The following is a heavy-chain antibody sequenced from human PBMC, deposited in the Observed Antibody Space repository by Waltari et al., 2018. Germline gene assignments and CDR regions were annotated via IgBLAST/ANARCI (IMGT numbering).Heavy chain of an antibody. CDR3: ARDYGDFWSGYQIDY. CDR1: GFTFSSYA. Sequence: QVQLVESGGGVVQPGRSLRLSCAASGFTFSSYAMHWVRQASGKGLEWVAVISYDGSNKYYADSVKGRFTISRDNSKNTLYLQMNSLRAEDTAVYYCARDYGDFWSGYQIDYWGQGTLVTVSS. V-gene: IGHV3-30-3*01. J-gene: IGHJ4*02. CDR2: ISYDGSNK. D-gene: IGHD3-3*01.